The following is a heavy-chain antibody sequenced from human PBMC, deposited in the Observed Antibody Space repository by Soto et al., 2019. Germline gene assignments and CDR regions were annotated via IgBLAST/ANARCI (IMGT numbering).Heavy chain of an antibody. CDR2: IIPIFGTA. D-gene: IGHD2-15*01. CDR3: ARRGVRYCSGGSCYGPFDY. Sequence: SVKVSFKASRGTFISYAVGWVRQAPGQGLEWMGGIIPIFGTANYAQKFQGRVTITADESTSTAYMELSSLRSEDTAVYYCARRGVRYCSGGSCYGPFDYWGQGTLVTVSS. V-gene: IGHV1-69*13. CDR1: RGTFISYA. J-gene: IGHJ4*02.